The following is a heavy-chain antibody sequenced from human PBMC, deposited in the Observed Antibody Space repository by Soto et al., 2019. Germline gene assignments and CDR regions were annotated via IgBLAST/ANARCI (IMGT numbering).Heavy chain of an antibody. CDR2: IWYDGSNK. CDR1: GFTFSSYG. CDR3: ARDPTIVGATPGDY. D-gene: IGHD1-26*01. J-gene: IGHJ4*02. V-gene: IGHV3-33*01. Sequence: QVQLVESGGGVVQPGRSLRLSCAASGFTFSSYGMHWVRQAPGKGLEGVAVIWYDGSNKYYADSVKGRFTISRDNSKNTLYLQMNSLRAEDTAVYYCARDPTIVGATPGDYWGQGTLVTVSS.